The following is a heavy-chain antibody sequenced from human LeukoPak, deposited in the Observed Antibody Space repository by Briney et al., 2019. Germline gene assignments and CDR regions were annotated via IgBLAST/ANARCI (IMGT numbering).Heavy chain of an antibody. CDR2: ISAYNGNR. Sequence: ASVKVSCKASGYTFTSYGISWVRQAPGQGLEWMGWISAYNGNRNYAQKLQGRVTMTTDTSTSTAYMELRRLRSDDTAVYYCARDNKGSAYYYDSSGSDAFDIWGQGTMVTVSS. J-gene: IGHJ3*02. D-gene: IGHD3-22*01. V-gene: IGHV1-18*01. CDR3: ARDNKGSAYYYDSSGSDAFDI. CDR1: GYTFTSYG.